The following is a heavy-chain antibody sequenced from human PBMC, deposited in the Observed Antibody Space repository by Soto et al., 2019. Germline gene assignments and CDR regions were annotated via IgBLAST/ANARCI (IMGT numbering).Heavy chain of an antibody. Sequence: PSETLSLTCTVSGGSISSGDYYWSWIRQPPGKGLEWIGYIYYSGSTYYNPSLKSRVTISVDTSKNQFSLKLSSVTAADTAVYYCARNYGGVLYNWFDPWGQGTLVTVSS. V-gene: IGHV4-30-4*01. CDR1: GGSISSGDYY. CDR3: ARNYGGVLYNWFDP. D-gene: IGHD4-17*01. CDR2: IYYSGST. J-gene: IGHJ5*02.